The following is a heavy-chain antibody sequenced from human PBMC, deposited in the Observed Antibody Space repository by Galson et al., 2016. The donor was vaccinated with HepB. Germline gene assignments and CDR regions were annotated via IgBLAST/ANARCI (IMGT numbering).Heavy chain of an antibody. CDR2: IYPGDSDT. D-gene: IGHD2-21*02. Sequence: QSGAEVKKPGESLKISCTGSGYSFPRYWIGWVRQMPGKGLEWMGIIYPGDSDTRYSPSVQGQVTISADKSISPANLQWSSLKASGTAMYYCARHGAHCGGDCSDWYFDLWGRGTLVTVSS. CDR1: GYSFPRYW. J-gene: IGHJ2*01. V-gene: IGHV5-51*01. CDR3: ARHGAHCGGDCSDWYFDL.